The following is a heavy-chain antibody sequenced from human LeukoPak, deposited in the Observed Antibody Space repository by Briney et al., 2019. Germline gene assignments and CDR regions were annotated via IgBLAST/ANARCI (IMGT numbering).Heavy chain of an antibody. CDR1: GGTFSSYA. J-gene: IGHJ5*02. V-gene: IGHV1-45*02. CDR3: ANGPDSNYFDP. CDR2: ITPFNGNT. D-gene: IGHD3-3*01. Sequence: GASVKVSCKASGGTFSSYAISWVRQAPGQALEWMGWITPFNGNTNYAQKFQDRVTITRDRSMSTAYMELSSLRSEDTAMYYCANGPDSNYFDPWGQGTLVTVSS.